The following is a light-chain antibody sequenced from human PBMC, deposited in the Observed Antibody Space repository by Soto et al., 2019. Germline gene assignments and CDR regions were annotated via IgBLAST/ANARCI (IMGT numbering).Light chain of an antibody. J-gene: IGLJ3*02. CDR3: SSYTSISPVV. CDR2: NVS. Sequence: QSALTQPASVSGSPGQSITISCTGSSSDVGGYNYVSWYQQHPDKAPKLVIYNVSNRPSGVSDRFSGSKSGNTASLIISGLQAEDDADYYCSSYTSISPVVFGGGTKVTVL. V-gene: IGLV2-14*01. CDR1: SSDVGGYNY.